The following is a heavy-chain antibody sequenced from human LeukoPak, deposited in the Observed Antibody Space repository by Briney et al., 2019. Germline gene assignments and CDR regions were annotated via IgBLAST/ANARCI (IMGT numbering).Heavy chain of an antibody. CDR1: GFTFGDYA. CDR3: ALKVASSGYYRAPFDY. Sequence: GGSLRLSCTASGFTFGDYALSWFRQAPGKGLEWLSFIRSKDHGGTTEYAASVKGRFTISRDDSNSIAYLQMNSLRIEDTAVYYCALKVASSGYYRAPFDYWGQGTLVTVSS. V-gene: IGHV3-49*03. D-gene: IGHD3-22*01. J-gene: IGHJ4*02. CDR2: IRSKDHGGTT.